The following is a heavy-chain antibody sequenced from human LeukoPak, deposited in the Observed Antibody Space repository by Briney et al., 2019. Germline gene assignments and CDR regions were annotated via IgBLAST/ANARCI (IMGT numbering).Heavy chain of an antibody. CDR1: GGSISSSSHY. V-gene: IGHV4-39*01. CDR2: IYYSGST. D-gene: IGHD2-15*01. CDR3: ARHWAYCSGGTCYSFDD. Sequence: PSETLSLTCIVSGGSISSSSHYWGWIRQPPGKGLEWIGSIYYSGSTYYSPSLKSRVTISVDTSKNQFSLKLRSVTAADTAVYHCARHWAYCSGGTCYSFDDWGRGTLVTVSS. J-gene: IGHJ4*02.